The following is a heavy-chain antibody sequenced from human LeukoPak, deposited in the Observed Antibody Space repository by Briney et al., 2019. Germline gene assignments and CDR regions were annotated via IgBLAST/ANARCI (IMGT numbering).Heavy chain of an antibody. CDR2: INPNSGGT. CDR1: GYTFTGYY. D-gene: IGHD1-14*01. CDR3: ARRRSNRGAFDI. Sequence: ASVKVSCMASGYTFTGYYMHWVRQAPGQGLEWMGWINPNSGGTNYAQKFQGRVTMTRDTSISTAYMELSRLRSDDTAVYYCARRRSNRGAFDIWGQGTMVTVSS. V-gene: IGHV1-2*02. J-gene: IGHJ3*02.